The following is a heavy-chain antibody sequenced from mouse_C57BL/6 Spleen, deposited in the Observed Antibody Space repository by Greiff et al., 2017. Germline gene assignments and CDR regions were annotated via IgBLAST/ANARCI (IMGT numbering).Heavy chain of an antibody. J-gene: IGHJ1*03. V-gene: IGHV1-53*01. CDR2: INPSNGGT. D-gene: IGHD1-1*01. CDR3: ARENYYGSSYRYCDV. Sequence: VQLQQPGPELVKPGASVKLSCKASGYTFTSYWMHWVKQRPGQGLEWIGNINPSNGGTNYNEKLKSKATLTVANTSSTAYMQLSSLTSEDSAVYYCARENYYGSSYRYCDVWGTGTTVTVSS. CDR1: GYTFTSYW.